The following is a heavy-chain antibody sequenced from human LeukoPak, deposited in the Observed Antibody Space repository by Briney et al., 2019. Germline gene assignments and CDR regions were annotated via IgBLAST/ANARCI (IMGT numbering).Heavy chain of an antibody. V-gene: IGHV3-23*01. J-gene: IGHJ3*01. CDR2: ISSTGGNS. CDR3: ARDIQLST. Sequence: GGSLRLSCAAFGFTFSGSAMSWVRQAPGKGLDWVSLISSTGGNSYYADSVKGRFTISRDNSKDTLYLQMDSLRAADTAIYYCARDIQLSTWGLGTKVTVSS. D-gene: IGHD5-24*01. CDR1: GFTFSGSA.